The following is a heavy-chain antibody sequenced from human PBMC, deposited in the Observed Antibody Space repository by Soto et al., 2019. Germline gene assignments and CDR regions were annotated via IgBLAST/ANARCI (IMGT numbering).Heavy chain of an antibody. Sequence: QVQLQESGPGLVKPSQTLSLTCTVSGGSISSGGYYWSWIRQHPGKGLEWIGYIYYSGSTYYNPSRKSRVTISVVTSKNQFSLKLSSVTAADTAVYYCARVGGLMHLFDYWGQGTLVTVSS. D-gene: IGHD3-16*01. J-gene: IGHJ4*02. CDR3: ARVGGLMHLFDY. CDR2: IYYSGST. V-gene: IGHV4-31*03. CDR1: GGSISSGGYY.